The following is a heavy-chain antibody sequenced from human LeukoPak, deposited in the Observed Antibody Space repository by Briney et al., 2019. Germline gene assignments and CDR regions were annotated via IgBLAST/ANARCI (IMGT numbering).Heavy chain of an antibody. Sequence: SETLSLTCTVSGGSISSSSYYWGWIRQPPGKGLEWIGSIYYSGSTYYNPSLKSRVTISVDTSKNQFSLKLSSVTAADTAVYYCARGIGQQLDALIDYWGQGTLVTVSS. CDR2: IYYSGST. D-gene: IGHD6-13*01. J-gene: IGHJ4*02. CDR3: ARGIGQQLDALIDY. CDR1: GGSISSSSYY. V-gene: IGHV4-39*07.